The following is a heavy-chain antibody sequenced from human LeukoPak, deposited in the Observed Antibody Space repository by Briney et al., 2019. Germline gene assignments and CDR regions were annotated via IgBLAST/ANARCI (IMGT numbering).Heavy chain of an antibody. D-gene: IGHD2-2*01. CDR1: ELTFTSYA. Sequence: PGGPLKLSGEAPELTFTSYAMNWVGKAPGRGLDGVSTVSSSGGGTYYADSVKGRFTVSRDNSKNTLYLQMNSLRAEDTAMYYCAKDLTTSSWYDSWGQGILVTVSS. J-gene: IGHJ5*01. CDR2: VSSSGGGT. CDR3: AKDLTTSSWYDS. V-gene: IGHV3-23*01.